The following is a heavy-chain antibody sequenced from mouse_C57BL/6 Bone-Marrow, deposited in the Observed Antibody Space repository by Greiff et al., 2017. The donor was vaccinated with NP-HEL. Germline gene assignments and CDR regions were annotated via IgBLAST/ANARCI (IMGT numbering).Heavy chain of an antibody. CDR2: IYPGDGDT. CDR3: ACTTRYAMDY. D-gene: IGHD1-1*01. CDR1: GYAFSSSW. J-gene: IGHJ4*01. V-gene: IGHV1-82*01. Sequence: VQLQQSGPELVKPGASVKISCKASGYAFSSSWMNWVKQRPGKGLEWIGRIYPGDGDTNYNGKFKGKATLTADKSSSTAYMQLSSLTSDDSAVYFCACTTRYAMDYWGQGTSVTVSS.